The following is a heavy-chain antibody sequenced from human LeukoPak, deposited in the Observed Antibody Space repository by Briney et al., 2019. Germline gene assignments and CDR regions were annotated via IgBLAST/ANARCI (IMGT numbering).Heavy chain of an antibody. D-gene: IGHD3-22*01. V-gene: IGHV4-39*07. CDR1: GGSISSYY. Sequence: SETLSLTCTVSGGSISSYYWGWIRQPPGKGLEWIGSIYYSGSTYYNPSLKSRVTISVDTSKNQFSLKLSSVTAADTAVYYCARELLYYYDASGYYYHDAFDIWGQGTMVTVSS. CDR2: IYYSGST. CDR3: ARELLYYYDASGYYYHDAFDI. J-gene: IGHJ3*02.